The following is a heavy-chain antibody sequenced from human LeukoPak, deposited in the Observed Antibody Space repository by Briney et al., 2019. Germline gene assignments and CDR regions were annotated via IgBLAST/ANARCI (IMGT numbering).Heavy chain of an antibody. CDR1: GGSFGGYY. J-gene: IGHJ4*02. V-gene: IGHV4-34*01. CDR2: INHSGST. Sequence: SQTQSLTCAVYGGSFGGYYWRWIRQPPGKGLEWIGEINHSGSTNYNPSLKSRVTISVDTSKNQFSLKLSSVTAADTAVYYCVRGRYNKYFDYWGQGTLVTVSS. D-gene: IGHD5-24*01. CDR3: VRGRYNKYFDY.